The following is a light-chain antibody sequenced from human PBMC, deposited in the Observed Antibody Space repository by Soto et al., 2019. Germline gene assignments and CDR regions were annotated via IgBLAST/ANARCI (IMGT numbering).Light chain of an antibody. Sequence: EIVLTQSAAILSVSPVDRATLSCRASQSVSTNLAWFQQKPGQTPRLLFNGASTRATGIPARFTGSGSGTEFILTISSLQSEDFAVYYCQQYDIWPPTFGQGTKVDI. CDR3: QQYDIWPPT. V-gene: IGKV3-15*01. J-gene: IGKJ1*01. CDR2: GAS. CDR1: QSVSTN.